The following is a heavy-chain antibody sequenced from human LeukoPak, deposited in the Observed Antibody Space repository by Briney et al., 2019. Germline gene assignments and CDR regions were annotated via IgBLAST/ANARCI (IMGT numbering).Heavy chain of an antibody. J-gene: IGHJ4*02. CDR3: ARGGSVIVVVIDFDY. Sequence: ASVKVSCXASGYTFTSYYMHWVRQAHGQGLEWMGIINPSGGSTSYAQKFQGRVTMTRDTSTSTVYMELSSLRSEDTAVYYCARGGSVIVVVIDFDYWGQGTLVTVSS. CDR2: INPSGGST. D-gene: IGHD3-22*01. CDR1: GYTFTSYY. V-gene: IGHV1-46*01.